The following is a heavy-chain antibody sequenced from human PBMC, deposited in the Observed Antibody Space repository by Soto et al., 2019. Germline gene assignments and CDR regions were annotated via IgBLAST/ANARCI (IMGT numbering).Heavy chain of an antibody. V-gene: IGHV3-23*01. CDR3: AKGGGVSRETLAIFDN. D-gene: IGHD1-26*01. CDR2: VTGSGDST. J-gene: IGHJ4*02. Sequence: EVQLLESGGGLVQPGGSLRLSCAASGFTFSSYAMSWVRQTPGKGLEWVSAVTGSGDSTDYADSVKGRFTISRDNSKNTLYLQMNSLRADDTAVYYCAKGGGVSRETLAIFDNWGQGTLVTVSS. CDR1: GFTFSSYA.